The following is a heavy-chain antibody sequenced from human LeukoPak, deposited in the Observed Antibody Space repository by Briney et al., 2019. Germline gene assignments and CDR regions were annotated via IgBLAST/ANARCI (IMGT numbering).Heavy chain of an antibody. Sequence: GGSLRLSCAASGFTFSYYGIHWVRQAPGKGLEWVAVIWYDGSKKYYADSVKGRFTISRDNSKNTLYLQMNSPRAEDTAVYYCTRRDGDNDRGFDYWGQGTLVTVSS. CDR2: IWYDGSKK. D-gene: IGHD4-23*01. CDR3: TRRDGDNDRGFDY. J-gene: IGHJ4*02. V-gene: IGHV3-33*01. CDR1: GFTFSYYG.